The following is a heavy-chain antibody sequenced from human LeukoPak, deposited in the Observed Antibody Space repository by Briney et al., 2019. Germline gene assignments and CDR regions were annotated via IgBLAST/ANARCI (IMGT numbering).Heavy chain of an antibody. D-gene: IGHD2/OR15-2a*01. V-gene: IGHV4-59*01. CDR1: GGSISSYY. Sequence: SETLSLTCTVSGGSISSYYWSWIRQPPGKGLEWIGYIYYSGSTNFNPSLKSRVTISVDTSKNQFFLKLSSVAAADTAVYYCARRILWGYNYYMDVWGKGTTVTVS. CDR3: ARRILWGYNYYMDV. J-gene: IGHJ6*03. CDR2: IYYSGST.